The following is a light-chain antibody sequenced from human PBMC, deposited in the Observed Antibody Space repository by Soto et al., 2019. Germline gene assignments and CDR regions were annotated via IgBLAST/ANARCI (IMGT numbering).Light chain of an antibody. CDR1: SSDVGAYNY. CDR3: TSYTTSITYVV. V-gene: IGLV2-14*03. J-gene: IGLJ2*01. Sequence: QSVLTQPASVSGSPGQSITISCTGTSSDVGAYNYVSWYQHHPGKAPKLMIYDVSNRPSGVSNRFSGSKSGNTASLTISGLQAEDEADYYCTSYTTSITYVVFGAGTKLTVL. CDR2: DVS.